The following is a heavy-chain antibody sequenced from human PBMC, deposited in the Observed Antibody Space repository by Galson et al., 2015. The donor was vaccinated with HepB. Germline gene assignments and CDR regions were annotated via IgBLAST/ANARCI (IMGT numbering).Heavy chain of an antibody. D-gene: IGHD3-10*01. CDR2: ISGGADTT. J-gene: IGHJ4*02. Sequence: SLRLSCAASGFTFSSYAMNWVRQAPGKGLEWVATISGGADTTYYAESVKGRFSISRDNSKNTLYLQMNGLRADDTAIYYCARDRGDLDYWGQGTLLTVSS. CDR1: GFTFSSYA. V-gene: IGHV3-23*01. CDR3: ARDRGDLDY.